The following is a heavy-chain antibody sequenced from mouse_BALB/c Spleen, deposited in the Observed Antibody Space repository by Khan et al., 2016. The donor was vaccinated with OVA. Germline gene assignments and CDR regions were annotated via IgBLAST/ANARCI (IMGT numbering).Heavy chain of an antibody. CDR3: ARAFYYGAWFAY. D-gene: IGHD1-1*01. CDR2: IWAGGST. CDR1: GFSLSSYG. J-gene: IGHJ3*01. Sequence: QXQLKESGPGLVAPSQTLSITCTVSGFSLSSYGVHWVRQPPGKGLEWLGVIWAGGSTNHNSALMSRLSISKDNSKSQVFLKMNSLQTDDTAMYDCARAFYYGAWFAYWGQGTLVTVSA. V-gene: IGHV2-9*02.